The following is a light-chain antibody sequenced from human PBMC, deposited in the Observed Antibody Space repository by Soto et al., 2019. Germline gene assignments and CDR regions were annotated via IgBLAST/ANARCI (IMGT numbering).Light chain of an antibody. Sequence: IPMNQTPSYLSAFVGVGHTITFRASQSISSYLNWYQQKPGKAPKLLIYAASSLQSGVPSRFSGSGSGTDFTLTISSLQPEDFATYYCQQSYSTPTFGQGTKVDIK. CDR3: QQSYSTPT. J-gene: IGKJ1*01. CDR1: QSISSY. V-gene: IGKV1-39*01. CDR2: AAS.